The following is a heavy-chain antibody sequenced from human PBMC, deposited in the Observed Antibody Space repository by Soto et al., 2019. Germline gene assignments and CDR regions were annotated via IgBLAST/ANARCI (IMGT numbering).Heavy chain of an antibody. CDR2: INAGNGNT. J-gene: IGHJ4*02. Sequence: GASVKVSCKASGYTFTSYAMHWVRQAPGQRLEWMGWINAGNGNTKYSQKFQGRVTVTRDTSASTAYMELSSLRSEDTAVYYCARSITTFALDFDYWGQGTLVTVSS. D-gene: IGHD3-3*01. V-gene: IGHV1-3*01. CDR3: ARSITTFALDFDY. CDR1: GYTFTSYA.